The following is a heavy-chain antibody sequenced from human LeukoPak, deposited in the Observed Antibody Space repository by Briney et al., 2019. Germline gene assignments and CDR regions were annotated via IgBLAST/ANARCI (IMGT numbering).Heavy chain of an antibody. D-gene: IGHD6-13*01. CDR2: IKQDGSEK. Sequence: PGGSLRLSCAASGFTFSSYWMSWVRQAPGKGLEWVANIKQDGSEKYYVDSVKGRFTISRDNPKNSLYLQMDSLRAEDTAVYYCARDPDSSSFDYWGQGALVTVSS. J-gene: IGHJ4*02. V-gene: IGHV3-7*01. CDR3: ARDPDSSSFDY. CDR1: GFTFSSYW.